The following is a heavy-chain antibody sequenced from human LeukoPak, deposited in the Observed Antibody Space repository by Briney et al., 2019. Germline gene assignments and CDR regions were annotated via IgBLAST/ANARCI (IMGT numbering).Heavy chain of an antibody. CDR1: GFTCSNYW. J-gene: IGHJ4*02. CDR3: VRDGGVSGYDLLDY. Sequence: HSGGSLRLSCAASGFTCSNYWRSWVRQPPGKGLEWVAHINQDGSEEHYMDSVKARFIISRDNAKNSLSLQMDSLRAEDTAVYYCVRDGGVSGYDLLDYWGQGTLVTVSS. CDR2: INQDGSEE. V-gene: IGHV3-7*01. D-gene: IGHD5-12*01.